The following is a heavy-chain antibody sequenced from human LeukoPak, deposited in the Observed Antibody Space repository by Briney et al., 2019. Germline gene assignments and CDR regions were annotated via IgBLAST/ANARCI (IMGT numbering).Heavy chain of an antibody. J-gene: IGHJ6*03. V-gene: IGHV3-21*01. CDR2: ISSSSSYI. CDR3: AKGALLWFGAYMDV. Sequence: GGSLRLSCAASGFTFSSYSMNWVRQAPGKGLEWVSSISSSSSYIYYADSVKGRFTISRDNSKNTLYLQMNSLRAEDTAVYYCAKGALLWFGAYMDVWGKGTTVTVSS. CDR1: GFTFSSYS. D-gene: IGHD3-10*01.